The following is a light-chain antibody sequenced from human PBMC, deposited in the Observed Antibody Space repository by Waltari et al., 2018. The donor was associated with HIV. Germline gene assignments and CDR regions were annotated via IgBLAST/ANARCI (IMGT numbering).Light chain of an antibody. J-gene: IGLJ1*01. CDR2: GKN. V-gene: IGLV3-19*01. CDR1: NLRTSY. Sequence: SSEVTQVPAVSVALGQTVKITCHGDNLRTSYASWYQQRPGQAPVLVSYGKNKRPSEIPDRFSSSASRNTASLTITGAQAEDEADYYCKTRDRSGNLYVFGTGTTVTVL. CDR3: KTRDRSGNLYV.